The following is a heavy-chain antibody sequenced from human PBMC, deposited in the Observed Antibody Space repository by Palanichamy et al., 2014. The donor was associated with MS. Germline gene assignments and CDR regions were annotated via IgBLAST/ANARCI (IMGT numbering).Heavy chain of an antibody. J-gene: IGHJ3*02. CDR2: IIPILGIA. CDR1: GGTFNHFA. D-gene: IGHD5-24*01. Sequence: QVQLVQSGAEVKKPGSSVKVSCKASGGTFNHFAVSWVRQAPGQGLEWMGRIIPILGIANYAQKFQDRLTIIADKSTGTAYMELSCLRSEDTAVFYCARGRGDGYNSDAFDIWGPGTMVTVSS. CDR3: ARGRGDGYNSDAFDI. V-gene: IGHV1-69*04.